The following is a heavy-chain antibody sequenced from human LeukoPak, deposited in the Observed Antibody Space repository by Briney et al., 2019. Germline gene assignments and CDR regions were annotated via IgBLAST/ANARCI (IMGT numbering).Heavy chain of an antibody. Sequence: QPGGSLRLSCAASGFIFSNYEMNWVRQAPGKGLEWISYIISSGSTTYYADSVKGRFTISRDNAKNSLYLQMNSLRAEDTAVYYCARDGDSSGFDYWGQGTLVTVSS. CDR1: GFIFSNYE. CDR2: IISSGSTT. V-gene: IGHV3-48*03. J-gene: IGHJ4*02. D-gene: IGHD3-22*01. CDR3: ARDGDSSGFDY.